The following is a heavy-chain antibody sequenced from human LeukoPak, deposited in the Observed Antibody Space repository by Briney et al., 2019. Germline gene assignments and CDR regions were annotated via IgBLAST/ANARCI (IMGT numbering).Heavy chain of an antibody. CDR3: ARDTYDILTGYYKWAFDI. CDR2: ISSSSSYI. CDR1: GFTFSSYT. D-gene: IGHD3-9*01. Sequence: GGSLRLSCAASGFTFSSYTMNWVRQAPGKGLEWVASISSSSSYIYYADSVKGRFTISRDNAKNSLYLQMNSLRAEDTAVYYCARDTYDILTGYYKWAFDIWGQGTMVTVSS. J-gene: IGHJ3*02. V-gene: IGHV3-21*06.